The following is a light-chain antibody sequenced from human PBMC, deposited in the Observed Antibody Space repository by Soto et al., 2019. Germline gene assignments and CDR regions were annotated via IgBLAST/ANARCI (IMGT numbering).Light chain of an antibody. J-gene: IGKJ4*01. CDR3: QQYNQWPLT. Sequence: ETVMTQSPATLSVSPGERATLSCRAGQSVNSYLAWYQKKPGQAPRLLIRGASARATGIPARFSGSGSGTEFTLTISSLQSEDFAVYYCQQYNQWPLTFGGGTKVEI. CDR1: QSVNSY. V-gene: IGKV3-15*01. CDR2: GAS.